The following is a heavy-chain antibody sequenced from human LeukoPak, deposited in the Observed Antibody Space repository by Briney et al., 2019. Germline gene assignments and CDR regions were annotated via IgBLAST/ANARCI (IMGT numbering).Heavy chain of an antibody. CDR1: GYTFTSYD. V-gene: IGHV1-8*01. CDR2: MNPNSGNT. Sequence: ASVKVSCKASGYTFTSYDINWVRQATGQGLEWMGWMNPNSGNTGYAQKFQGRVTMTRNTSISTAYMELGSLRSEDTAVYYCARGNYDFWSDDLTYYFDYWGQGTLVTVSS. CDR3: ARGNYDFWSDDLTYYFDY. D-gene: IGHD3-3*01. J-gene: IGHJ4*02.